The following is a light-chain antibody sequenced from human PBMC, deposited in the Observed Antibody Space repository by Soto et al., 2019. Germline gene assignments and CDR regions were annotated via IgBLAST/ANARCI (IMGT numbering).Light chain of an antibody. CDR1: QSVSSNY. J-gene: IGKJ5*01. CDR2: AAS. CDR3: QQYGYSPIT. V-gene: IGKV3-20*01. Sequence: IVFAHPPATPSLSRGDRRTLSSRVGQSVSSNYSAWSQQKPGQAPRLLIYAASSRATGIPDRFSGSGSGTDFTLTIDGLEPEDFVVYYCQQYGYSPITFGQGTRLEIK.